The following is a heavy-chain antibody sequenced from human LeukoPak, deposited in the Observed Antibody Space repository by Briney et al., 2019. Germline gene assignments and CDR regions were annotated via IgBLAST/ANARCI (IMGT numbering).Heavy chain of an antibody. V-gene: IGHV4-30-4*07. D-gene: IGHD3-10*01. Sequence: SETLSLTCAVSGGSISSGGYSWSWIRQPPGKGLKWIGYIYYSGSTYYNPSLKSRVTISVDTSKNQFSLKLSSVTAADTAVYYCARASYYYGNRYYFDYWGQGTLVTVSS. J-gene: IGHJ4*02. CDR2: IYYSGST. CDR3: ARASYYYGNRYYFDY. CDR1: GGSISSGGYS.